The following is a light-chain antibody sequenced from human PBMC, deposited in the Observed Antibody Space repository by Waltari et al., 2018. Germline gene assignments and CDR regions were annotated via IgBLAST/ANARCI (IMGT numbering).Light chain of an antibody. CDR2: EVN. J-gene: IGLJ3*02. V-gene: IGLV2-23*02. Sequence: QSALSQPASVSGSPGQSITISCTGTSSDVGSYKLVSWYQKHPGKVPKLIIFEVNKRPSGVSNLCSGSKSGNTASLTISGLQPEDEADYYCCSYASDITLVFGGGTKLTVL. CDR1: SSDVGSYKL. CDR3: CSYASDITLV.